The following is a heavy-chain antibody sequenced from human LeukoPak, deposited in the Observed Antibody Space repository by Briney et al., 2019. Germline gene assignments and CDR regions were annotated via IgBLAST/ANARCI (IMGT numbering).Heavy chain of an antibody. CDR2: IYYSGST. CDR1: GGSISSYY. V-gene: IGHV4-59*01. D-gene: IGHD3-3*01. J-gene: IGHJ5*02. CDR3: ARDVSDYDFWGGYPGGFDP. Sequence: SETLSLTCTVSGGSISSYYWSWIRQPPGKGLEWIGYIYYSGSTNYNPSLKSRVTISVDTSKNQFSLKLSSVTAADTAVYYCARDVSDYDFWGGYPGGFDPWGQGTLVTVSS.